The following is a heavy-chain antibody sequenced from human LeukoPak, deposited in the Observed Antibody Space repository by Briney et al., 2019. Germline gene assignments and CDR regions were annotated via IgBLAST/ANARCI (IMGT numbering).Heavy chain of an antibody. J-gene: IGHJ4*02. CDR1: GYTFTSYY. D-gene: IGHD2-2*02. Sequence: ASVKVSCKASGYTFTSYYMHWVRQAPGQGLEWMGIINPSGGSTSYAQKFQGRVTMTRDTSTSTVYMELSSLRSEDTAVYYCARYCSSTSCYTSMDYWGQGTLVTVSS. CDR2: INPSGGST. CDR3: ARYCSSTSCYTSMDY. V-gene: IGHV1-46*01.